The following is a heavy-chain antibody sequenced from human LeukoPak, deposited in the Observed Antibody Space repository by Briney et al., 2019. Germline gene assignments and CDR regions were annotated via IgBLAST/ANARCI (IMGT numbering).Heavy chain of an antibody. J-gene: IGHJ6*03. CDR1: GGSFSGYY. Sequence: SETLSLTCAVYGGSFSGYYWSWIRQPPGKGLEWIGEIHHSGNTNYNPSLKSRVTISVDTSKNQFSLKLSSLTAADTAVYYCARGHYDSSGYYYYMDVWGKGTTVTVSS. CDR3: ARGHYDSSGYYYYMDV. CDR2: IHHSGNT. V-gene: IGHV4-34*01. D-gene: IGHD3-22*01.